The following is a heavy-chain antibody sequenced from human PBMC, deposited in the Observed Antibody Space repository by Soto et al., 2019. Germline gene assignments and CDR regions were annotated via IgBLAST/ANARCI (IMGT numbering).Heavy chain of an antibody. D-gene: IGHD6-13*01. CDR3: ARVGQQLDIFDY. CDR2: IYHSGST. Sequence: SETLSLTCAVSGGSMSSGGYSWSWIRQPPGKGLEWIGYIYHSGSTYSNPSLKSRVTISVDRSKNQFSLKLSSVTAADTAVYYCARVGQQLDIFDYWGQGTLVTVSS. V-gene: IGHV4-30-2*01. CDR1: GGSMSSGGYS. J-gene: IGHJ4*02.